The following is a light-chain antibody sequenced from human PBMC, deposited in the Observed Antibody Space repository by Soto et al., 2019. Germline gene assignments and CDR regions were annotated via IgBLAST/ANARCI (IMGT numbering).Light chain of an antibody. Sequence: QSVLTQPASVSGSPGQSITISCTGISADVATSNFVSWYQHRPGEAPRLILYDVSHRPSGISNRFSGSKARDTASLTISGLHLEDEADYYCTSYRRGPLYVFGSGTKVTVL. CDR1: SADVATSNF. V-gene: IGLV2-14*03. CDR2: DVS. CDR3: TSYRRGPLYV. J-gene: IGLJ1*01.